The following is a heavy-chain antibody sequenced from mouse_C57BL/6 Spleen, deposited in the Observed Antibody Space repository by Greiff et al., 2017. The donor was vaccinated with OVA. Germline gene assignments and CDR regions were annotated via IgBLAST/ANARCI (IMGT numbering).Heavy chain of an antibody. V-gene: IGHV1-80*01. J-gene: IGHJ1*03. CDR2: IYPGDGDT. Sequence: VQLQQSGAELVKPGASVKISCKASGYAFSSYWMNWVKQRPGKGLEWIGQIYPGDGDTNYNGKFKGKATLTADKSSSTAYMQLSSLTSEDSAVYFCARRFSSSYWYFDVWGTGTTVTVSS. CDR1: GYAFSSYW. CDR3: ARRFSSSYWYFDV. D-gene: IGHD1-1*01.